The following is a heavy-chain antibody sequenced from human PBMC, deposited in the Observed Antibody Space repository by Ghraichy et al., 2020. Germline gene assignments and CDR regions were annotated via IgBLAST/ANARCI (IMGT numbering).Heavy chain of an antibody. V-gene: IGHV3-11*01. CDR3: ARRDEYSGYDY. CDR2: ISSSGSIT. J-gene: IGHJ6*02. D-gene: IGHD5-12*01. CDR1: GFTFSDYY. Sequence: GGSLRLSCAASGFTFSDYYMSWIRQAPGKGLEWVSYISSSGSITYYADSVKGRFTISRDNPKKSLFLQMNSLRAEDTAVYYCARRDEYSGYDYWDQGTTVTVSS.